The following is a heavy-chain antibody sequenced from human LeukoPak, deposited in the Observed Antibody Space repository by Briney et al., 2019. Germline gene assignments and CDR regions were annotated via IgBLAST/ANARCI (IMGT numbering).Heavy chain of an antibody. Sequence: GGSLRLSCAASGFTFSSYAVSWVRQAPGKGLEWVSGISGSGGSTYYADSVKGRFTISRDNSKNTLYLQMNSLRAGDTAVYYCAKAMGATLFDYWGQGTLVTVSS. J-gene: IGHJ4*02. CDR2: ISGSGGST. D-gene: IGHD1-26*01. V-gene: IGHV3-23*01. CDR1: GFTFSSYA. CDR3: AKAMGATLFDY.